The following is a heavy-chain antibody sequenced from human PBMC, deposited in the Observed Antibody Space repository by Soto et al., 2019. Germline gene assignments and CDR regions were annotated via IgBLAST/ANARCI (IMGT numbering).Heavy chain of an antibody. Sequence: VQLVESGGGLVQPGGSLKLSCAASGFTFSGSTMHWVRQASGKGLEWVGRIRSEANSYATAYAASVKGRFTISRDDSKNTAYLQMNSLKTEDTAVYYCTRPHRDGYYDYWGQGTLVTVSS. J-gene: IGHJ4*02. CDR1: GFTFSGST. V-gene: IGHV3-73*01. CDR2: IRSEANSYAT. D-gene: IGHD2-21*01. CDR3: TRPHRDGYYDY.